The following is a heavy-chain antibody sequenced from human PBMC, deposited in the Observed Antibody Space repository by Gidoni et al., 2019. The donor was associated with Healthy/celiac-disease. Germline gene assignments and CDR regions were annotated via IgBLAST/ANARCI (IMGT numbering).Heavy chain of an antibody. D-gene: IGHD3-9*01. CDR2: IDPSDSYT. J-gene: IGHJ4*02. CDR1: GYSFTSYC. V-gene: IGHV5-10-1*01. Sequence: EVQLVQSGAEVKKPGESLRISCKGSGYSFTSYCISWVLQMPGKGLEWMGRIDPSDSYTNYSPSFQGHVTISADKSISTAYLQWSSLKASDTAMYYCAIGWVTEEVLRCFDWSLPLDYWGQGTLVTVSS. CDR3: AIGWVTEEVLRCFDWSLPLDY.